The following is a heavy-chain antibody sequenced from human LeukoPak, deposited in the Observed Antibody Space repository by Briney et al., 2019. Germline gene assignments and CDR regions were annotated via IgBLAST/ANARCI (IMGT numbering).Heavy chain of an antibody. V-gene: IGHV3-23*01. CDR1: GFTFSSYA. J-gene: IGHJ4*02. D-gene: IGHD6-19*01. Sequence: GGSLRLSCAASGFTFSSYAMSWVRQAPGKGLEWVSAISGSGGSTYYADSVKGRFTISRDNSKNTLYLQMDSLRVEDTAFYYCAKDNRRHYTSGPNPDSLHWGQGALVTVSS. CDR3: AKDNRRHYTSGPNPDSLH. CDR2: ISGSGGST.